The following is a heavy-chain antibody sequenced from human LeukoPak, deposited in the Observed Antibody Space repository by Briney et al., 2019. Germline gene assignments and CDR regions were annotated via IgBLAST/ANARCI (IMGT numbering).Heavy chain of an antibody. V-gene: IGHV1-18*01. D-gene: IGHD5-12*01. CDR2: ICAYNGNT. Sequence: ASVKVSCKASGYTFTSYGISWVRQAPGQGLEWIGRICAYNGNTNFAQKLQGRVTMTTDTSTSTAYMELRSLRSDDTAVYYCARDPPQAVATLYYYYGMDVWGQETTVTVSS. CDR3: ARDPPQAVATLYYYYGMDV. CDR1: GYTFTSYG. J-gene: IGHJ6*02.